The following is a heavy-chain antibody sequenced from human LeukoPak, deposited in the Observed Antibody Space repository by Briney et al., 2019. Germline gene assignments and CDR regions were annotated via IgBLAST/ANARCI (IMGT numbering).Heavy chain of an antibody. V-gene: IGHV4-34*01. J-gene: IGHJ6*03. CDR2: INHSGST. CDR3: ARGERYDSSGYYYRADYYYYMDV. D-gene: IGHD3-22*01. CDR1: GGSFSGYY. Sequence: SETLSLTCAVYGGSFSGYYWSWIRQPPGKGLEWIGEINHSGSTNYNPSLKSRVTISVDTSKNQFSLKLSSVTAADTAVYYSARGERYDSSGYYYRADYYYYMDVWGKGTTVTVSS.